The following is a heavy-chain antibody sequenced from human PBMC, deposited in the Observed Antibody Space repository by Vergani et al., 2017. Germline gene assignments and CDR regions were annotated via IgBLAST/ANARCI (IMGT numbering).Heavy chain of an antibody. V-gene: IGHV3-21*01. CDR3: AREWGIAAVSIEGEWWFDP. D-gene: IGHD6-13*01. J-gene: IGHJ5*02. CDR2: ISSSSSYI. Sequence: EVQLVESGGGLVKPGGSLRLSCAASGFTFSSYSMNWVRQAPGKGLEWVSSISSSSSYIYYADSVKGRFTISRDNAKNSLYLQMNSLRAEDTAVYYCAREWGIAAVSIEGEWWFDPWGQGTLVTVSS. CDR1: GFTFSSYS.